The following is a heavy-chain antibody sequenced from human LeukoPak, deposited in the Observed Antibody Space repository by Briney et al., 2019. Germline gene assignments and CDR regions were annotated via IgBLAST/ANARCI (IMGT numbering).Heavy chain of an antibody. CDR1: GGSISSYY. J-gene: IGHJ5*02. CDR2: IYTSGST. V-gene: IGHV4-4*07. Sequence: SETLSLTCTVSGGSISSYYWSWIRQPAGKGLEWIGRIYTSGSTNYNPSLKSRVTMSVGTSKNQFSLKLSSVTAADTAVYYCARDPGVVPAAKNWFDPWGQGTLVTVSS. D-gene: IGHD2-2*01. CDR3: ARDPGVVPAAKNWFDP.